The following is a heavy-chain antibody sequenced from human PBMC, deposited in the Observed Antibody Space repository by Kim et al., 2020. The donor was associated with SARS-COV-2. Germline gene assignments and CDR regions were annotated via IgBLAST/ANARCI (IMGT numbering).Heavy chain of an antibody. J-gene: IGHJ4*02. Sequence: KTRFSRKVQARVSITRDTSATTAYLELSGLRSEDTAVYYCAREAVAGSFDHWGQGTLVTVSS. CDR3: AREAVAGSFDH. CDR2: KT. V-gene: IGHV1-3*01. D-gene: IGHD6-19*01.